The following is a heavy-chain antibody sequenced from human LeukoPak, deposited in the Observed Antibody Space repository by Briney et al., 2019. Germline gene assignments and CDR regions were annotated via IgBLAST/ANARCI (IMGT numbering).Heavy chain of an antibody. J-gene: IGHJ4*02. CDR2: ISGSGGT. CDR1: GFTFSNYA. D-gene: IGHD4-23*01. V-gene: IGHV3-23*01. Sequence: PGGSLRPSCAASGFTFSNYAMSWVRQAPGKGLEWVSAISGSGGTYYADSVKGRFIISRDNSKNTLYLQMNSLRAEDTAIYYCAKHPSVGNFEYWGQGTLVTVSS. CDR3: AKHPSVGNFEY.